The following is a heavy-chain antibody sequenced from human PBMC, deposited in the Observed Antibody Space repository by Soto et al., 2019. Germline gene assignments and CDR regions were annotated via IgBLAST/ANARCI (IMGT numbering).Heavy chain of an antibody. CDR2: ISSSSSYI. CDR1: GFTFSSYS. Sequence: PGGSLRLSCAASGFTFSSYSMNWVRQAPGKGLEWVSSISSSSSYIYYADSVKGRFTISRDNAKNSLYLQMNSLRAEDTAVYYCARGYSGYDYTHYFDYWGQGTLVTVSS. CDR3: ARGYSGYDYTHYFDY. J-gene: IGHJ4*02. D-gene: IGHD5-12*01. V-gene: IGHV3-21*01.